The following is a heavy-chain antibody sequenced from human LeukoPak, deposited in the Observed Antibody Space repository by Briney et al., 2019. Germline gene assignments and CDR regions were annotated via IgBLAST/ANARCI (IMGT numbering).Heavy chain of an antibody. CDR3: AKDITMVRGVIAPFGY. J-gene: IGHJ4*02. CDR2: ISGDGGST. CDR1: GFTFAEYA. Sequence: GGSLRLSCAASGFTFAEYAMHWVRQAPGKGLEWVSLISGDGGSTYYADSVKGRFTISRDNSKNSLYLQMNSLRTEDTALYYCAKDITMVRGVIAPFGYWGQGTLVTVSS. D-gene: IGHD3-10*01. V-gene: IGHV3-43*02.